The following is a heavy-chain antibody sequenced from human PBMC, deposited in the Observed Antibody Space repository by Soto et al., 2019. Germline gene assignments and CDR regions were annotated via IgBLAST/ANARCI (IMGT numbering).Heavy chain of an antibody. V-gene: IGHV3-74*01. CDR1: GFTSSKSC. CDR3: ASDMTGADDY. Sequence: EVHLVESGGGLVQPGGSLRLSSSASGFTSSKSCFHWVRKALGKGLMWVSRIDPYDTGITYTDSVRGRFTFSRDNDRNTLYLRLDSLTDEDTAVYYCASDMTGADDYLGQGYLVTVSS. D-gene: IGHD3-9*01. CDR2: IDPYDTGI. J-gene: IGHJ4*02.